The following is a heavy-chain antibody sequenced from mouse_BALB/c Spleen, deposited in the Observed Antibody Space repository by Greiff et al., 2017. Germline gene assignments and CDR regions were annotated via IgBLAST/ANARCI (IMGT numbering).Heavy chain of an antibody. CDR1: GFSLTGYG. D-gene: IGHD1-1*01. CDR2: IWGDGST. V-gene: IGHV2-6-7*01. Sequence: QVQLQQSGPGLVAPSQSLSITCTVSGFSLTGYGVNWVRQPPGKGLEWLGMIWGDGSTDYNSALKSRLSISKDNSKSQVFLKMNSLQTDDTARYYCARRPSYYGYAMDYWGQGTSVTVSS. J-gene: IGHJ4*01. CDR3: ARRPSYYGYAMDY.